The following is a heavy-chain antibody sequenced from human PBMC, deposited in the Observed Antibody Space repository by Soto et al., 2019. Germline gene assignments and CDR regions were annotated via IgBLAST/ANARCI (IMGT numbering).Heavy chain of an antibody. CDR1: GFTFSSYA. V-gene: IGHV3-23*01. D-gene: IGHD3-10*01. Sequence: PGGSLRLSCAASGFTFSSYAMSWVRQAPGKGLEWVSAISGSGGSTYYADSVKGRFTISRDNSKNTLYLQMNSLRAEDTAVYYCAKATTMVRGVMGHYYYYGMDVWGQGTTVTDSS. CDR2: ISGSGGST. CDR3: AKATTMVRGVMGHYYYYGMDV. J-gene: IGHJ6*02.